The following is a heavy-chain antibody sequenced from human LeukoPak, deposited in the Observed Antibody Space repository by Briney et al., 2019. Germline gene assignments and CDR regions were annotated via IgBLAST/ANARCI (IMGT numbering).Heavy chain of an antibody. J-gene: IGHJ4*02. CDR3: ARGSTYYYDSSGYYRDY. V-gene: IGHV1-2*06. CDR1: GYTFTGYY. D-gene: IGHD3-22*01. CDR2: INPNSGGT. Sequence: ASVKVSCKASGYTFTGYYMHWVRQAPGQGLEWMGRINPNSGGTNYAQKFQGRVTMTRDTSISTAHMELSRLRSDDTAVYYCARGSTYYYDSSGYYRDYWGQGTLVTVSS.